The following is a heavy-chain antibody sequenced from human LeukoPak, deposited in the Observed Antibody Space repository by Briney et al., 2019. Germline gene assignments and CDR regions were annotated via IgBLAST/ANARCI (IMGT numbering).Heavy chain of an antibody. V-gene: IGHV3-23*01. CDR3: AKDLGWELPAEAY. CDR2: IYGSGVSI. J-gene: IGHJ4*02. CDR1: GFTFKNYF. D-gene: IGHD1-26*01. Sequence: PGGTLRLSCVVSGFTFKNYFMNWVRQAPGKGREWLATIYGSGVSISYADSVKGRFTIHRDNSHNTLYLQINSLSAEDTAMCYCAKDLGWELPAEAYWGQGILVTVSS.